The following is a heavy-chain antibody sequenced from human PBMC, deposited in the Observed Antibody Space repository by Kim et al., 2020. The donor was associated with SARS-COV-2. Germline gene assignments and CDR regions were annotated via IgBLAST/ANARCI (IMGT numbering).Heavy chain of an antibody. V-gene: IGHV4-59*01. CDR1: GGSISSYY. J-gene: IGHJ6*02. D-gene: IGHD6-25*01. CDR2: IYYSGST. CDR3: TLQGGYNSHYYGMDV. Sequence: SETLSLTCTVSGGSISSYYWSWIRQPPGKGLEWIGYIYYSGSTNYNPSLKSRVTISVDTSKNQFSLKLSSVTAADTAVYYCTLQGGYNSHYYGMDVWGQGTTVTVSS.